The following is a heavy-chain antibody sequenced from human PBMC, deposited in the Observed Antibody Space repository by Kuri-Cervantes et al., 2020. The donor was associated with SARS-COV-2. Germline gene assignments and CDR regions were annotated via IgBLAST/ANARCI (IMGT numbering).Heavy chain of an antibody. Sequence: GGSLRLSCAASGFTFSNYAMHWVRQAPGKGLEWVAFIWHDGSNKYYVDAVKGRFTISRDNSKNTLYLQMNSLRAEDTAVYYCAKRYSSSWTGPSPFDYWGQGTLVTVSS. CDR3: AKRYSSSWTGPSPFDY. CDR2: IWHDGSNK. D-gene: IGHD6-13*01. V-gene: IGHV3-30*02. J-gene: IGHJ4*02. CDR1: GFTFSNYA.